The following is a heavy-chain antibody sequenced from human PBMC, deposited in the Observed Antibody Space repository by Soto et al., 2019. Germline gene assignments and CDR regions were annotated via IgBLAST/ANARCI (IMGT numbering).Heavy chain of an antibody. D-gene: IGHD2-2*01. Sequence: ASVKVSCKASGYTFTTCGVNWVRQAPGQGLEWMGWVSPYNGDTTYAQNFQGRVTMTTDTSTRTAYMELRSLRSDDTAVYYCAREVGHMDVWGQGTTVTVSS. V-gene: IGHV1-18*04. CDR1: GYTFTTCG. J-gene: IGHJ6*02. CDR3: AREVGHMDV. CDR2: VSPYNGDT.